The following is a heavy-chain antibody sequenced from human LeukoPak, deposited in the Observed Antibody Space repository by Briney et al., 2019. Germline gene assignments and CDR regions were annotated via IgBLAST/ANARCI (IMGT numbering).Heavy chain of an antibody. CDR2: ISGSGRST. CDR3: ARVGPETAFDY. CDR1: GFTFSSYA. D-gene: IGHD1-14*01. V-gene: IGHV3-23*01. Sequence: GGSLRLSCAASGFTFSSYAMSWVRQAPGKGLEWVSVISGSGRSTYYADSVKGRFTISRDNSKNTLYLQMASLRGEDMAVYYCARVGPETAFDYWGQGTLVTVSS. J-gene: IGHJ4*02.